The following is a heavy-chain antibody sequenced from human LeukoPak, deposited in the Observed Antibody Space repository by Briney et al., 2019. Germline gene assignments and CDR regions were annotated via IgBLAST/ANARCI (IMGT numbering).Heavy chain of an antibody. D-gene: IGHD6-13*01. CDR1: DGSFSGYY. CDR3: ARGSDTAAGLY. J-gene: IGHJ4*02. V-gene: IGHV4-34*01. Sequence: PSETLSLTCAVYDGSFSGYYWSWIRQPPGKGLEWIGEINHSGSTNYNPSLKSRVSISVDSSKNQFSLKVSSVTAADTAVYYCARGSDTAAGLYWGQGTLVTVSS. CDR2: INHSGST.